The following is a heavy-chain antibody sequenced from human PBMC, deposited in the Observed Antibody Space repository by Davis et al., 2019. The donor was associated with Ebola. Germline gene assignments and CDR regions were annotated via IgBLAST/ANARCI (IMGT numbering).Heavy chain of an antibody. CDR1: GFTFSNYW. CDR3: ARDEWLVATYWYFDL. V-gene: IGHV3-7*03. J-gene: IGHJ2*01. D-gene: IGHD6-19*01. Sequence: PAGSLTLSCAASGFTFSNYWMSWVRQAPGKGLEWVANIKQGGSEKYYVDSVKGRFTISRDNAKNSLYLQMNSLRAEDTAVYYWARDEWLVATYWYFDLWGRGTLVTVSS. CDR2: IKQGGSEK.